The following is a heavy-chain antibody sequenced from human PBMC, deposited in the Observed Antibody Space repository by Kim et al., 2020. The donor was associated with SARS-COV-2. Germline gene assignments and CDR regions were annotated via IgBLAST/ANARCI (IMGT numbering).Heavy chain of an antibody. J-gene: IGHJ4*02. CDR3: ARAREKSFDY. CDR2: Q. Sequence: QNYADSVKGRFTISRDNSKDTVDLQMNSLRVEDTAVYYCARAREKSFDYWGQGTLVTVSS. V-gene: IGHV3-33*01.